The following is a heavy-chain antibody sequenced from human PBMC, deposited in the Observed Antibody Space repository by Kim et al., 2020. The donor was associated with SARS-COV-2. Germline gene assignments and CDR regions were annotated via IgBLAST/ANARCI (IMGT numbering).Heavy chain of an antibody. Sequence: GESLKISCQGSGNSFTNYWIAWVRQMPGKGLEWMGIIYPGDSDTRYSPSFEGQVTISADKSISTAYLQWSSLKASDAAIYYCANYYGSGSHYFDYWGQGT. CDR3: ANYYGSGSHYFDY. V-gene: IGHV5-51*01. CDR2: IYPGDSDT. CDR1: GNSFTNYW. J-gene: IGHJ4*02. D-gene: IGHD3-10*01.